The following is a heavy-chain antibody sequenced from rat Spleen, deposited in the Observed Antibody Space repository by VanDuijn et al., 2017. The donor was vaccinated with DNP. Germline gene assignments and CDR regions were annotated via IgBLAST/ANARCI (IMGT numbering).Heavy chain of an antibody. CDR3: ARWSDYFDY. CDR1: GYSITSYY. J-gene: IGHJ2*01. Sequence: EVQLQESGPGLVKPSQSLSLTCSVTGYSITSYYWGWIRKFPGNKMEYIGHISYSGTTNYNPSLKSRISITRDTSKNQFFLQLNSVTTEDTATYYCARWSDYFDYWGQGVMATVSS. CDR2: ISYSGTT. V-gene: IGHV3-1*01.